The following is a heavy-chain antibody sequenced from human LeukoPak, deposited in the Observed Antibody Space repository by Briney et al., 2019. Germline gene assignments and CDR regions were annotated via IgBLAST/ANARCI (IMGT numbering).Heavy chain of an antibody. CDR3: ARVPKQLVPGRDDAFDI. CDR2: LYPEDGET. J-gene: IGHJ3*02. D-gene: IGHD6-13*01. Sequence: ASVKVSCKVSGYTLSALSMHWVRQAPGKGLEWMGGLYPEDGETVYARKFQGRVTITEDTSTDTAYMELSSLRSEDTAVYYCARVPKQLVPGRDDAFDIWGQGTMVTVSS. V-gene: IGHV1-24*01. CDR1: GYTLSALS.